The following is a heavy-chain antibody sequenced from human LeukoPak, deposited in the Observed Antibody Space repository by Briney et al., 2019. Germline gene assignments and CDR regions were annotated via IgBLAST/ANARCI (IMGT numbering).Heavy chain of an antibody. V-gene: IGHV3-23*01. Sequence: PGGSLRLSCVGSESTFSNYAMSWVRQAPGEGLEWVSAISGNDGTTYYADSVKGRFTLSRDNSKNTLYLQMNSLRAEDTAVYYCARGTSQTHYPHLFDYWGQGTLVSVSS. D-gene: IGHD1-26*01. CDR2: ISGNDGTT. CDR1: ESTFSNYA. J-gene: IGHJ4*02. CDR3: ARGTSQTHYPHLFDY.